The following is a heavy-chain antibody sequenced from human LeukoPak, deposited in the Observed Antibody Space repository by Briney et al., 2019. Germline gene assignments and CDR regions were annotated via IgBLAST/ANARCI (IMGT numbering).Heavy chain of an antibody. CDR3: AGVFSGRRPFEL. J-gene: IGHJ4*02. D-gene: IGHD3-10*01. CDR2: IYYRGFT. V-gene: IGHV4-59*01. CDR1: GDSINSYY. Sequence: SGTLSLTCTVPGDSINSYYWNWIRQPPGKGLEWIGYIYYRGFTNYNPSLKSRVSTSIDTSKKQFSLKLSSVTAADTAIYYCAGVFSGRRPFELWGKGTLVTVSS.